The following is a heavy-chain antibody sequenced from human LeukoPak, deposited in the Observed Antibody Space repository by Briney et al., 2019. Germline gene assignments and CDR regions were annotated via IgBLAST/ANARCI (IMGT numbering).Heavy chain of an antibody. D-gene: IGHD3-16*01. CDR3: VRFGPDHDMGL. V-gene: IGHV3-7*01. J-gene: IGHJ6*02. Sequence: GALRLSCAAAGFRFSNYWMTWVRQAPEKGLEWLARIKTDGGETHYVDSVKGRFTISRDNAKSSLYLQMNSLRVEDTAVYHCVRFGPDHDMGLWGQGTTVTVS. CDR2: IKTDGGET. CDR1: GFRFSNYW.